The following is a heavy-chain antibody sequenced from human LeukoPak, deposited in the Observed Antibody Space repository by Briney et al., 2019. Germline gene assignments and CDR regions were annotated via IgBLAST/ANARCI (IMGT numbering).Heavy chain of an antibody. CDR2: IYHSGST. Sequence: SETLSLTCAVSGGSISSGGYSWSWIRQPPGKGLEWIGYIYHSGSTYYNPSLKSRVTISVDRSKNQFSLKLSSVTAADTAVYYCAREAHSSTSVPHFDYWGQGTLVTVSS. D-gene: IGHD2-2*01. J-gene: IGHJ4*02. CDR1: GGSISSGGYS. V-gene: IGHV4-30-2*01. CDR3: AREAHSSTSVPHFDY.